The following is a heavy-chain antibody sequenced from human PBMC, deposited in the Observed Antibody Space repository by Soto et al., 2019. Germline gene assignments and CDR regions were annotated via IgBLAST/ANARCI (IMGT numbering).Heavy chain of an antibody. D-gene: IGHD3-10*01. V-gene: IGHV1-3*01. CDR2: INAGNGNT. J-gene: IGHJ5*02. Sequence: GASVKVSGKASGYTFTSYAMHWVRQAPGQRLEWMGWINAGNGNTKYSQKFQGRVTITRDTSASTAYMELSSLRSEDTAVYYCARDSPSPLLWFGELLSRNWFDPWGQGTLVTVSS. CDR3: ARDSPSPLLWFGELLSRNWFDP. CDR1: GYTFTSYA.